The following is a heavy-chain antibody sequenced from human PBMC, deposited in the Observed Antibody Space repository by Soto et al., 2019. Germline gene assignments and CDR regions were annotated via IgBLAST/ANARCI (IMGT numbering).Heavy chain of an antibody. CDR2: ISSSSSYI. Sequence: GGSLRLSCAASGFTFSSYSMNWVRQAPGKGLEWVSSISSSSSYIYYADSVKGRFTISRDNAKNSLYLQMNSLRAEDTAVYYCARDRDYYGSGSYYGYFDYWGQGTLVTVSS. D-gene: IGHD3-10*01. CDR1: GFTFSSYS. J-gene: IGHJ4*02. V-gene: IGHV3-21*01. CDR3: ARDRDYYGSGSYYGYFDY.